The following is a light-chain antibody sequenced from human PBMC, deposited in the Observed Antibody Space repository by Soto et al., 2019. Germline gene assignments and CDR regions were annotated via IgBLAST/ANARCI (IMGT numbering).Light chain of an antibody. CDR3: QQYGSSPTWT. J-gene: IGKJ1*01. V-gene: IGKV3-20*01. Sequence: EIVLTQSPGTLSLSPGERDTLSCRASQIVSSSYLAWYQQKPCQAPRLLIYGASSRATGIPDRFSGSGSGTDFTLTISRLEPEDFAVYYCQQYGSSPTWTFGQGTKVDIK. CDR1: QIVSSSY. CDR2: GAS.